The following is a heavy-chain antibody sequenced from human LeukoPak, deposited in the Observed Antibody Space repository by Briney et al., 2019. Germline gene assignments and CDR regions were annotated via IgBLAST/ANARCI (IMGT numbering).Heavy chain of an antibody. CDR1: GGSISSYY. D-gene: IGHD3-3*01. V-gene: IGHV4-59*01. CDR2: IYYSGST. J-gene: IGHJ4*02. Sequence: SETLSLTCTVSGGSISSYYWSWIRQPPGKGLEWIGYIYYSGSTNYNPSLKSRVTISVDTSKNQFSLKLSSVTAADTAVYYCARDLGWSGIDYWGRGTLVTVSS. CDR3: ARDLGWSGIDY.